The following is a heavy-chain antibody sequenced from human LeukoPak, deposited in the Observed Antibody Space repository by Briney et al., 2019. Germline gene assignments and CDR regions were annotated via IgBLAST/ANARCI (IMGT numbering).Heavy chain of an antibody. CDR2: ISSSSSYI. V-gene: IGHV3-21*01. CDR3: ARGGYCSGGSCPPDWFDP. CDR1: GFTFDDYA. D-gene: IGHD2-15*01. Sequence: GGSLRLSCAASGFTFDDYAMNWVRQAPGKGLEWVSSISSSSSYIYYADSVKGRFTISRDNAKNSLYLQMNSLRAEDTAVYYCARGGYCSGGSCPPDWFDPWGQGTLVTVSS. J-gene: IGHJ5*02.